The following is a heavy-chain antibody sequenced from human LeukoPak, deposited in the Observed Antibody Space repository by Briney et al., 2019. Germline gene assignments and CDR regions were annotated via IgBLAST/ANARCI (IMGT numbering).Heavy chain of an antibody. Sequence: ASVKVSCKASGYTFTGYYMHWVRQAPGQGLEWMGWINPNSGGTNYAQKFQGRVTMTRDTSISTAYMELSRLRSDDTAVYYCARKYSSSWSYAFDIWGQGTMVTVSS. CDR3: ARKYSSSWSYAFDI. CDR2: INPNSGGT. V-gene: IGHV1-2*02. D-gene: IGHD6-13*01. CDR1: GYTFTGYY. J-gene: IGHJ3*02.